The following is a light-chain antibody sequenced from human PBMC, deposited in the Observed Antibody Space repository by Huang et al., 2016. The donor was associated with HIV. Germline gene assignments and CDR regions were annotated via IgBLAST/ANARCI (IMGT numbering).Light chain of an antibody. V-gene: IGKV1-39*01. CDR1: HSISSY. J-gene: IGKJ1*01. CDR3: QQSYSLPRT. Sequence: DIQMTQSPSSLSASVGDRVTITCRASHSISSYLNWYQQEPLKAPKLLIYAASTLQSGVPSRFSGRGSGTDYTLTISSLQPEDSATYFCQQSYSLPRTFGQGTKVEIK. CDR2: AAS.